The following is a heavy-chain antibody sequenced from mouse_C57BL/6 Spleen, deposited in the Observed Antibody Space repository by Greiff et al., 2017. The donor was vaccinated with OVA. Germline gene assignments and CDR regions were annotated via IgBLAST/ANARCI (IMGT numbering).Heavy chain of an antibody. Sequence: QVQLKQSGAELVKPGASVKISCKASGYAFSSYWMNWVKQRPGKGLEWIGQIYPGDGDTNYNGKFKGKATLTADKSSSTAYMQLSSLTSEDSAVYFCARISDYSNYFDYWGQGTTLTVSS. D-gene: IGHD2-5*01. J-gene: IGHJ2*01. V-gene: IGHV1-80*01. CDR2: IYPGDGDT. CDR3: ARISDYSNYFDY. CDR1: GYAFSSYW.